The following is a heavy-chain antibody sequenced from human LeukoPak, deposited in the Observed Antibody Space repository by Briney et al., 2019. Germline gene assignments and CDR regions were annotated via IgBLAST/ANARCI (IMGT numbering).Heavy chain of an antibody. CDR1: GFTFGDYA. J-gene: IGHJ6*02. D-gene: IGHD3-10*01. CDR3: TRELGDYYYGMDV. CDR2: IRSKAYGGTT. Sequence: GGSLRLSCTASGFTFGDYAMSLVRQAPGKGLEGVGIIRSKAYGGTTEYAASVKGRFTISRDDSKSIAYLQMNSLKTEDTAVYYCTRELGDYYYGMDVWGQGTTVTVSS. V-gene: IGHV3-49*04.